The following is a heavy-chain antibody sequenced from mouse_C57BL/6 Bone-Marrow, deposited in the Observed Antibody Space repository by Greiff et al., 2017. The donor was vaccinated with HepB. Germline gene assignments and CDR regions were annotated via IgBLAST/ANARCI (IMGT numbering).Heavy chain of an antibody. CDR3: ARSDITTVVAY. D-gene: IGHD1-1*01. CDR2: IYPRSGNT. V-gene: IGHV1-81*01. CDR1: GYTFTSYG. Sequence: VQLQQSGAELARPGASVKLSCKASGYTFTSYGISWVKQRTGQGLEWIGEIYPRSGNTYYNEKFKGKATLTADKSSSTAYMELRSLTSEDSAVYFCARSDITTVVAYWGQGTLVTVSA. J-gene: IGHJ3*01.